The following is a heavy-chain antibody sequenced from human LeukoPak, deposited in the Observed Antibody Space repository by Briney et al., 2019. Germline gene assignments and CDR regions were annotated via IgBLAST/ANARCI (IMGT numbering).Heavy chain of an antibody. D-gene: IGHD1-26*01. CDR1: GGSLNGHY. CDR2: GGESGGT. V-gene: IGHV4-34*01. CDR3: AKNGQSGFSFDP. Sequence: SETLSLTCAVYGGSLNGHYWSWIRQPPGKGLEWIGEGGESGGTKYNPSLKGRVAISADASKNQFSLRLTSVTVADTAVYYCAKNGQSGFSFDPWGQGTLVTVSS. J-gene: IGHJ5*02.